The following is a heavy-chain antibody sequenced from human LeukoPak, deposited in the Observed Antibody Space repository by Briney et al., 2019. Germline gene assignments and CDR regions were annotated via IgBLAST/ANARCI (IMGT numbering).Heavy chain of an antibody. J-gene: IGHJ6*02. CDR2: IIPILGIA. V-gene: IGHV1-69*04. CDR1: GGTFSSYA. Sequence: AAPVKASCKASGGTFSSYAISWVRQAPGQGLEWMGRIIPILGIANYAQKFQGRVTITADKSTSTAYMELSSLRSEDTAVYYCARDLANYGQLYYYYGMDVWGQGTTVTVSS. D-gene: IGHD4-17*01. CDR3: ARDLANYGQLYYYYGMDV.